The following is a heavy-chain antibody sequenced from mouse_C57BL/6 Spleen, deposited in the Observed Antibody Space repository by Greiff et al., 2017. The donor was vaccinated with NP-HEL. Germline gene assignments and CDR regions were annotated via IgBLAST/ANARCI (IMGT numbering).Heavy chain of an antibody. Sequence: EVKLVESGGGLVKPGGSLKLSCAASGFTFSDYGMHWVRQAPEKGLEWVAYISSGSSTIYYADTVKGRFTISRDNAKNTLFLQMTSLRSEDTAMYYSLTTVVKGFAYWGQGTLVTVSA. CDR2: ISSGSSTI. D-gene: IGHD1-1*01. CDR3: LTTVVKGFAY. V-gene: IGHV5-17*01. J-gene: IGHJ3*01. CDR1: GFTFSDYG.